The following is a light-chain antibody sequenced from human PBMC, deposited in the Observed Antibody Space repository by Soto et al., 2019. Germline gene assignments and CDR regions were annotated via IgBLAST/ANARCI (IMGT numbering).Light chain of an antibody. CDR2: KAS. V-gene: IGKV1-5*03. CDR1: QSISSW. CDR3: HQYNSSPYR. Sequence: DIQMTQSPSTLSASVGDRVTITCRASQSISSWLAWYKQKPGKAPKLLIYKASRLEIGIPSRFSGSGSGTEFTLTIISLQRVDFPTYCCHQYNSSPYRFGQGTKPEIK. J-gene: IGKJ2*03.